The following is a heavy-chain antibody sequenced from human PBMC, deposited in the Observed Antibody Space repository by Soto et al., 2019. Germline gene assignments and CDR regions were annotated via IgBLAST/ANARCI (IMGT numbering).Heavy chain of an antibody. CDR2: IYYSGST. CDR3: ASYSSSPRSVGYYYYYGMDV. J-gene: IGHJ6*02. D-gene: IGHD6-6*01. CDR1: GGSISSGDYY. V-gene: IGHV4-30-4*01. Sequence: PSETLSLTCTVSGGSISSGDYYWSWIRQPPGKGLEWIGYIYYSGSTDYNPSLKSRVTISVDTSKNQSSLKLSSVTAADTAVYYCASYSSSPRSVGYYYYYGMDVWGQGTTVTVSS.